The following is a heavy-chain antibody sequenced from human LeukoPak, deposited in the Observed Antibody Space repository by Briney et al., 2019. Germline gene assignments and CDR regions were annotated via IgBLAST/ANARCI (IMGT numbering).Heavy chain of an antibody. CDR1: GFTFSNYA. Sequence: PGGSLRFSCAAAGFTFSNYAMNWVRQAPGMGLEWVAVISHDGNEKYYADSAKGRFTLSRDNSKNTLSLQMNSLRAEDTAVYYCAKDYYGSGSYYNVLGVWGKGTTVTVSS. CDR2: ISHDGNEK. D-gene: IGHD3-10*01. CDR3: AKDYYGSGSYYNVLGV. V-gene: IGHV3-30*04. J-gene: IGHJ6*04.